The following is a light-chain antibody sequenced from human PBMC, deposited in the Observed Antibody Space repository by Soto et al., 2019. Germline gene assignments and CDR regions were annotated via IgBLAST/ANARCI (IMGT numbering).Light chain of an antibody. Sequence: QSALTQPASVSGSPGQSITISCTGTSSDVGGYNYVSWYQQHPGKAPKLLLYEVSSRPSGVSNRFSGSKSGNTASLTISGLQAEDEAEYYCTSFTISISLVVFGGGTKLTVL. CDR1: SSDVGGYNY. J-gene: IGLJ2*01. CDR2: EVS. CDR3: TSFTISISLVV. V-gene: IGLV2-14*03.